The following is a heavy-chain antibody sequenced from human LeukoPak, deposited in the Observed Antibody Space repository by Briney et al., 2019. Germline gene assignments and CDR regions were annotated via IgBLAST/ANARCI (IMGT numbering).Heavy chain of an antibody. D-gene: IGHD2-8*01. CDR2: IKQDGSEK. J-gene: IGHJ4*02. CDR1: GFTFSIYW. Sequence: PGGSLRLSCAASGFTFSIYWMSWVRQTPGKGLEWVANIKQDGSEKYYVDSVNGRFIISRDNAKNSLYLQMNSLRAEDTAVYYCVTYKYWTNGVCYFFDNWGQGTLVTVSS. V-gene: IGHV3-7*01. CDR3: VTYKYWTNGVCYFFDN.